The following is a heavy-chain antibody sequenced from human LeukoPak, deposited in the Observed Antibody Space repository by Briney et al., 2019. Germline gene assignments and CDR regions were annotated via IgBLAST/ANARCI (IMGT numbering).Heavy chain of an antibody. CDR1: GFPFSSHW. Sequence: AGGSLRLSCAASGFPFSSHWMTWIRQAPGKGLEWVASIKKDVGEKFYVDSVKGRFTISRDNAKSSLYLQMNSLRAEDTAVYYCARSYSSSCSDYWGQGTLVTVSS. J-gene: IGHJ4*02. CDR2: IKKDVGEK. CDR3: ARSYSSSCSDY. V-gene: IGHV3-7*01. D-gene: IGHD6-13*01.